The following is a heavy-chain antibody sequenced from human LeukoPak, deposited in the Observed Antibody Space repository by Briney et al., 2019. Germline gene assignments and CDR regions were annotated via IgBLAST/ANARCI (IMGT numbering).Heavy chain of an antibody. CDR1: GFFFYDYA. V-gene: IGHV3-43D*03. J-gene: IGHJ4*02. Sequence: GGSLRLSCAASGFFFYDYAMHWVRHAPGKGLEWVSLITWDGSSTYYADSVKGRFTISRDNSENFLFLQINSLRAEDTALYYCAKPHYYDTGAYTDWGQGTLVTVSS. CDR2: ITWDGSST. CDR3: AKPHYYDTGAYTD. D-gene: IGHD3-22*01.